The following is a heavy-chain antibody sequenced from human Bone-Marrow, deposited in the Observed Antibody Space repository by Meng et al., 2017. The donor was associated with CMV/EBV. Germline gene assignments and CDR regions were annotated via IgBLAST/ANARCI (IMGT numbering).Heavy chain of an antibody. CDR1: GFTFSNAW. D-gene: IGHD2-2*01. Sequence: GESLKISCAASGFTFSNAWMSWVRQAPGKGLEWVGRIKSKTDGGTTDYAAPVKGRFTISRDDSKNTLYLQMNSLKTEDTAVDYCTTEGANCSSTSCYEGPDYWGQGTLVTVSS. CDR3: TTEGANCSSTSCYEGPDY. CDR2: IKSKTDGGTT. J-gene: IGHJ4*02. V-gene: IGHV3-15*01.